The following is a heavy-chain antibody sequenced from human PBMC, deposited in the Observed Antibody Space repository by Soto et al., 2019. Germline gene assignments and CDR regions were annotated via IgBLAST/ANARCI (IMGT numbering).Heavy chain of an antibody. CDR2: INQDGSEK. CDR1: ESTVSRDW. CDR3: SGGVGDAF. V-gene: IGHV3-7*04. Sequence: EVHLVESGGGLVQTGGSLRLSCAIFESTVSRDWMNWVRQAPGKGLEWVAHINQDGSEKYYVDSVKGRFTISRDNATKSLYLQMNSLRPADTAMYYCSGGVGDAFWGQGPLVTVSS. J-gene: IGHJ4*02. D-gene: IGHD1-26*01.